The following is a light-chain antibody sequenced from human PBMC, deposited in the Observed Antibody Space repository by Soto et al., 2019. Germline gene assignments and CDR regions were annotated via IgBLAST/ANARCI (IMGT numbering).Light chain of an antibody. CDR2: AAS. J-gene: IGKJ1*01. V-gene: IGKV1-6*02. CDR3: LQDYEFPAT. CDR1: QGIRND. Sequence: AIQMTQSPSSLSASVGDRVTITCRASQGIRNDLAWCQQKPGKAPKVLIYAASSLQSGVPSRFSGSGSGTNFTLTINNVQHEDFSTYYCLQDYEFPATFGQGTKV.